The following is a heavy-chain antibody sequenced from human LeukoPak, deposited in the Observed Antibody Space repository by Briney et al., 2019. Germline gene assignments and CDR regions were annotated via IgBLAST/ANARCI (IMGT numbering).Heavy chain of an antibody. CDR2: ISAYNDNT. CDR1: GYTFTSYG. J-gene: IGHJ4*02. Sequence: VASVKVSCKASGYTFTSYGISWVRQAPGQGLEWMGWISAYNDNTNYAQKLQGRVTMTRDTSTSTVYMELSSLRSEDTAVYYCARDVGSSSWYFDYWGQGTLVTVSS. D-gene: IGHD6-13*01. CDR3: ARDVGSSSWYFDY. V-gene: IGHV1-18*01.